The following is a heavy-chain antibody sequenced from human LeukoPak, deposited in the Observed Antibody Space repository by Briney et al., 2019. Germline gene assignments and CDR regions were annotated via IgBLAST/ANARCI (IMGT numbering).Heavy chain of an antibody. CDR1: GGSIGSGGYS. V-gene: IGHV4-30-2*01. CDR2: IYHSGST. J-gene: IGHJ5*02. CDR3: ARGDWLLGANWFDP. D-gene: IGHD3/OR15-3a*01. Sequence: PSETLSLTCAVSGGSIGSGGYSWSWIRQPPGKGLEWIGYIYHSGSTYYNPSLKSRVTISVDTSKNQFSLKLSSVTAADTAVYYCARGDWLLGANWFDPWGQGTLVTVSS.